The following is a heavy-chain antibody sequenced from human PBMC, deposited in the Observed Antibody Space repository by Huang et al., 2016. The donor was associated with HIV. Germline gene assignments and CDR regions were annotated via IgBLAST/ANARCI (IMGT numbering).Heavy chain of an antibody. D-gene: IGHD6-19*01. J-gene: IGHJ4*02. CDR1: GFTFSSYW. CDR2: INRDGSST. V-gene: IGHV3-74*01. Sequence: EVQLVESGGGLVQPGGSLRLSCAASGFTFSSYWMHWVRQAPGKGVVWGSRINRDGSSTSYGDSVKGRFTISRDNAKNTLYLQMNSLRAEDTAVYYCARDSQQWLVEDYWGQGTLVTVSS. CDR3: ARDSQQWLVEDY.